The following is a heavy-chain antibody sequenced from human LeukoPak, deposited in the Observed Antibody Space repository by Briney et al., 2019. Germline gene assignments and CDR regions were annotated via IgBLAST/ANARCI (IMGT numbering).Heavy chain of an antibody. V-gene: IGHV3-23*01. CDR1: GFTFSSYA. J-gene: IGHJ4*02. Sequence: GGSLRLSCAASGFTFSSYAMSWVRQAPGKGLEWVSAISGRGGSTFYADSVKGRFTISRDNSKNTLYLQMNSLRAEDTAVYYCANDRFTSGYYRVPDYWGQGTLVTVSS. D-gene: IGHD3-22*01. CDR3: ANDRFTSGYYRVPDY. CDR2: ISGRGGST.